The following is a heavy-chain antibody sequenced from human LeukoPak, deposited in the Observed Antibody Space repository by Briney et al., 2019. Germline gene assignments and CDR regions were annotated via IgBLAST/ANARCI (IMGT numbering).Heavy chain of an antibody. D-gene: IGHD6-6*01. CDR2: IYYTGST. J-gene: IGHJ4*02. V-gene: IGHV4-59*12. Sequence: SETLSLTCTVSGGSINNYYWSWVRQPPGAGLEWLAYIYYTGSTNYNPSLKSRVTMSVDTSKNQFSLKLSSVTAADTAVYYCARGGSSSFYQNYYFDYWGQGTLVTVSS. CDR1: GGSINNYY. CDR3: ARGGSSSFYQNYYFDY.